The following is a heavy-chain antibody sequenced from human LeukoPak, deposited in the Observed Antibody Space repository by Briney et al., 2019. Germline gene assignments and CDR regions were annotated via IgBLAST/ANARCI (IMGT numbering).Heavy chain of an antibody. CDR1: GYTVTSYY. CDR2: INPSGGST. V-gene: IGHV1-46*01. J-gene: IGHJ6*02. D-gene: IGHD2-15*01. Sequence: ASVKVSCKASGYTVTSYYMHWVRQAPGQGLEWMRIINPSGGSTSYAQKFQGRVTMTRDTSTSTVYMELSSLRSEDTAVYYCARGGGPMTSYYYYGMDVWGQGTTVTVSS. CDR3: ARGGGPMTSYYYYGMDV.